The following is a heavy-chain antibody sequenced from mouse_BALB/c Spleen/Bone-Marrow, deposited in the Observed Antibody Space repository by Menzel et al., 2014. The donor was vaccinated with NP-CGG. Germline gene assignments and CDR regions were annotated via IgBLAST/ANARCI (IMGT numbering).Heavy chain of an antibody. Sequence: EVMLVESGGGSVQPGGSLKLSCATSGLTFSDYYMYWVRPTPEKRLEWVAYISNGGGSTYYPDTVKGRFTISRDNAKNTLYLQMSRLKSEDTAMYYCARQGIYYGYDPFAYWGQGTLVTVS. V-gene: IGHV5-12*02. J-gene: IGHJ3*01. CDR3: ARQGIYYGYDPFAY. D-gene: IGHD2-2*01. CDR2: ISNGGGST. CDR1: GLTFSDYY.